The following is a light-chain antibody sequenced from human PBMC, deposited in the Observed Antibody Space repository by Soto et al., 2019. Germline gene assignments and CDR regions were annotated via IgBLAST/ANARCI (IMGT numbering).Light chain of an antibody. V-gene: IGKV1-5*03. CDR2: KAS. CDR1: RSVSTW. J-gene: IGKJ3*01. CDR3: QQYNSLFT. Sequence: DIQMTQSPSTLSASVGDRVTITCRGSRSVSTWLAWYQQKPGKAPKLLIYKASSLESGVPSRFSGSGSGTEFTLTVISLQPDDFATYYYQQYNSLFTFGPGTKVDFK.